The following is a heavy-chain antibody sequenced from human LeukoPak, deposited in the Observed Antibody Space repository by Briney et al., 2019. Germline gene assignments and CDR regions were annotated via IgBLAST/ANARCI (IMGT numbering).Heavy chain of an antibody. CDR3: AGHSLVVVAASPVGY. J-gene: IGHJ4*02. V-gene: IGHV4-39*07. CDR2: INHSGST. D-gene: IGHD2-15*01. Sequence: PSETLSLTCTVSGGSISSSSYYWSWIRQPPGKGLEWIGEINHSGSTNYNPSLKSRVTISVDTSKNQFSLKLSSVTAADTAVYYCAGHSLVVVAASPVGYWGQGTLVTVSS. CDR1: GGSISSSSYY.